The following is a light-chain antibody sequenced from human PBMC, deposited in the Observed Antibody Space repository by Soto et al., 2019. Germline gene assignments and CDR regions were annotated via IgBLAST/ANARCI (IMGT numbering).Light chain of an antibody. CDR1: QSVSKY. CDR2: DAS. V-gene: IGKV3-11*01. Sequence: VLTQSPVTLSLSPGDTATLSCRASQSVSKYLAWYQQKPGQPLRLLVFDASHRATGIPARFSGSGSGTDFSLTISSLEPEDFAVYFCQQRRPWPPLTFGEGTKVEF. CDR3: QQRRPWPPLT. J-gene: IGKJ4*02.